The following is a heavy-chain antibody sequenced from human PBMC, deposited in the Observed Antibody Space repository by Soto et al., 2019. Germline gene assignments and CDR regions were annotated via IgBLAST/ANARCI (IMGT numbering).Heavy chain of an antibody. CDR3: ARASGRGYSGYDLDY. Sequence: TPCLPFRVSCGSHGGGDGLLSLIPQHPGKGLEWIGYIYYSGSTYYNPSLKSRVTISVDTSKNQFSLKLSSVTAADTAVYYCARASGRGYSGYDLDYWGQGTLVTVSS. D-gene: IGHD5-12*01. V-gene: IGHV4-31*03. CDR2: IYYSGST. J-gene: IGHJ4*02. CDR1: CGSHGGGDGL.